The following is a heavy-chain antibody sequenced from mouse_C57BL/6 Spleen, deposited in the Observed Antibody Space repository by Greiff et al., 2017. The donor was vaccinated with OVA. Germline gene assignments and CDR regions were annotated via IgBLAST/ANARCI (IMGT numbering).Heavy chain of an antibody. Sequence: QVQLQQPGAELVKPGASVKMSCKASGYTFTSYWITWVKQRPGQGLEWIGDIYPGSGSTNYNEKFKSKATLTVDTSSSTAYMQLSSLTSEDSAVYYCASYDYDDLPFGYWGQGTTLTVSS. CDR3: ASYDYDDLPFGY. V-gene: IGHV1-55*01. CDR1: GYTFTSYW. CDR2: IYPGSGST. D-gene: IGHD2-4*01. J-gene: IGHJ2*01.